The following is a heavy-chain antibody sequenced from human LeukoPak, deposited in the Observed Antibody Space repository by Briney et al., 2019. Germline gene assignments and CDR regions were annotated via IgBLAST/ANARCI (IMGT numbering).Heavy chain of an antibody. Sequence: GGSLRLSCAASGFNFSSYAMSWVRQAPGKGMEWVSAISGSGGSTYYADSVKGRFTISRDNSKNTLYLQMNSLRAEDTAVYYCAKSGVAMVRAWGQGTLVTVSS. J-gene: IGHJ5*02. CDR1: GFNFSSYA. CDR2: ISGSGGST. V-gene: IGHV3-23*01. CDR3: AKSGVAMVRA. D-gene: IGHD3-10*01.